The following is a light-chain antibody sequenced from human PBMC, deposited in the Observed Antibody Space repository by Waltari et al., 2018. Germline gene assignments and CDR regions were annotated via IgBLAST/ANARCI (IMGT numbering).Light chain of an antibody. Sequence: QSLLTQSPSASGTPGQRVSISCSGSSSNIGNNHVYWYHPFPGTAPRLLIYDTDRRPSGVPERFSASKSGTSASLAISGLRSEDEADYYCAAWDDSRSVVFGGGTRLTVL. V-gene: IGLV1-47*01. CDR1: SSNIGNNH. J-gene: IGLJ2*01. CDR2: DTD. CDR3: AAWDDSRSVV.